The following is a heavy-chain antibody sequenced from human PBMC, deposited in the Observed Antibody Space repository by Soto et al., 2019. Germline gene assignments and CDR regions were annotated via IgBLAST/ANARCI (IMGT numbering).Heavy chain of an antibody. CDR2: INPKSGGT. CDR3: ARGYCSSIGSSHYFYX. Sequence: ASVKVSCKASGYTFTGYYMHWVRQAPGQGLEWMAFINPKSGGTNYAHKFQGSVTMSWETSISTAYMELSRLTSYDTAIYYCARGYCSSIGSSHYFYXWGQGTLFTVSX. D-gene: IGHD2-2*01. J-gene: IGHJ4*02. CDR1: GYTFTGYY. V-gene: IGHV1-2*07.